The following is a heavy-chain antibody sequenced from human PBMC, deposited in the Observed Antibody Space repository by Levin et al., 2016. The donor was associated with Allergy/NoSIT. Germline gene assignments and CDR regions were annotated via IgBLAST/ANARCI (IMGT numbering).Heavy chain of an antibody. D-gene: IGHD3-10*01. Sequence: GSLRLSCTVSSGSISRYSWSWIRQPPGKGLEWIGYIFNSGSTNYNSSLKSRVTISLDTSKNQFSLNMYSVTAADTAVYYCVRLRGTFGTYDFYGMDVWGQGTTVTVSS. CDR3: VRLRGTFGTYDFYGMDV. V-gene: IGHV4-59*08. J-gene: IGHJ6*02. CDR2: IFNSGST. CDR1: SGSISRYS.